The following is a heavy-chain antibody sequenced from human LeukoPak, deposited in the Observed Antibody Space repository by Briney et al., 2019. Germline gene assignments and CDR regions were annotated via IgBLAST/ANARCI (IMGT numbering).Heavy chain of an antibody. V-gene: IGHV4-4*07. D-gene: IGHD3-10*01. CDR2: IYSSGST. Sequence: SETLSLTCTVSGESINSFYWSWIRQPAGKGLEWIGRIYSSGSTNYSPSLKSRVTMSVDTSKNQFSLKLSSVTAADTAVYYCARDNYYGSGSYYFVAPDYWGQGTLVTVSS. CDR3: ARDNYYGSGSYYFVAPDY. J-gene: IGHJ4*02. CDR1: GESINSFY.